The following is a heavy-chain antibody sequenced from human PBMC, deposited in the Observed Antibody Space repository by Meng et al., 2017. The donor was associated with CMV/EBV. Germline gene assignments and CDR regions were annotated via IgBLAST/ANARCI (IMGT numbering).Heavy chain of an antibody. J-gene: IGHJ3*02. Sequence: SVKVSCKASGYTFTGYYMHWVRQAPGQGLEWMGGIIPIFGTANYAQKFQGRVTITTDESTSTDYMELSSLRSEDTAVYYCATCSSTSCYTDDAFDIWGQGTMVTVSS. V-gene: IGHV1-69*05. CDR1: GYTFTGYY. CDR2: IIPIFGTA. D-gene: IGHD2-2*02. CDR3: ATCSSTSCYTDDAFDI.